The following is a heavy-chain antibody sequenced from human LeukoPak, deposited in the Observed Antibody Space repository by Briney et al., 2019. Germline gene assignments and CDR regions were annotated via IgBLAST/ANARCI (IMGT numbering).Heavy chain of an antibody. Sequence: PSETLSLTYTVSGASISSYYWSWIRQPPGQGLEWIGYIYYNGVTNYNPSLRSRVTISVDTSKNQFSLKLNSVTAADTAVYYCVRVPYSSSWYFDYWGQGTLVTVSS. J-gene: IGHJ4*02. CDR1: GASISSYY. CDR3: VRVPYSSSWYFDY. D-gene: IGHD6-13*01. CDR2: IYYNGVT. V-gene: IGHV4-59*01.